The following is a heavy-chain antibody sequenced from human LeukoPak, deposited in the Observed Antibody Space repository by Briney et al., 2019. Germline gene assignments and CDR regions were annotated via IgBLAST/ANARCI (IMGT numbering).Heavy chain of an antibody. CDR1: GYTFNAYA. D-gene: IGHD3-22*01. Sequence: ASVKVSCKASGYTFNAYAITWVRQAPGQGLEWMGWISAYNLNTNYAQNLQDRVTMTVDRSTTTAYMELRSLRSDDTAVYYCARASYDSSGYYQIDYWGQGTLVTVSS. V-gene: IGHV1-18*01. CDR3: ARASYDSSGYYQIDY. CDR2: ISAYNLNT. J-gene: IGHJ4*02.